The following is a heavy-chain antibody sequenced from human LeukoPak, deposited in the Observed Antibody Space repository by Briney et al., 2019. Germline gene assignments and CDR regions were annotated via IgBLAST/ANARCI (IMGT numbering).Heavy chain of an antibody. CDR3: ARETPDYDFWSGYWDY. J-gene: IGHJ4*02. V-gene: IGHV1-8*01. CDR1: GYTFTSYD. CDR2: MNPNSGNT. D-gene: IGHD3-3*01. Sequence: VASVKVSCKASGYTFTSYDINWVRQATGQGLEWMGWMNPNSGNTGYAQKFQGRVTITTDESTSTAYMELSSLRSEDTAVYYCARETPDYDFWSGYWDYWGQGTLVTVSS.